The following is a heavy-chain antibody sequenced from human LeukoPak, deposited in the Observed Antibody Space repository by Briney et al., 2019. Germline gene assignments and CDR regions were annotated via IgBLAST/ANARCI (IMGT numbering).Heavy chain of an antibody. J-gene: IGHJ4*02. Sequence: ASVKVSCKASGGTFSSYAISWVRQAPGQGLEWMGRIIPIFGTANYAQKFQGRVTITTDESTSTAYMELSSLRSEDTAVYYCARAAAAAGGQYFDYWGQGTLVAVSS. CDR2: IIPIFGTA. V-gene: IGHV1-69*05. D-gene: IGHD6-13*01. CDR1: GGTFSSYA. CDR3: ARAAAAAGGQYFDY.